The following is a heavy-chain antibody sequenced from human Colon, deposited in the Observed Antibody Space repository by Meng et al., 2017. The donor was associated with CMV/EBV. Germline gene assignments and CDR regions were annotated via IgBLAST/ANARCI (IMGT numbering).Heavy chain of an antibody. CDR1: GFTFSDVW. V-gene: IGHV3-15*01. D-gene: IGHD6-13*01. CDR2: IKSKTDGGTA. CDR3: ARLSYSSQH. J-gene: IGHJ1*01. Sequence: GESLKISCAASGFTFSDVWMSWVRQAPGKGLEWVGRIKSKTDGGTADYAAPVKGRFTISRDDSKNTLYLLMDSLKSEDTAVYYCARLSYSSQHWGQGSLVTVSS.